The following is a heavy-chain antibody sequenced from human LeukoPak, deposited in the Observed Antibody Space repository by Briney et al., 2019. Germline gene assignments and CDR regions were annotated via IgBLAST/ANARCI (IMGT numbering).Heavy chain of an antibody. D-gene: IGHD4-17*01. CDR3: ASSHDYGVFDY. Sequence: SQTLSLTCTVSGVSISSGGYCWSWIRQHPGKGLECIGYTYYSGSTYYKPSLKSRVSITLDTSKNQISLKLSSVTAADTAVYYCASSHDYGVFDYWGQGTLVTVSS. V-gene: IGHV4-31*03. CDR1: GVSISSGGYC. J-gene: IGHJ4*02. CDR2: TYYSGST.